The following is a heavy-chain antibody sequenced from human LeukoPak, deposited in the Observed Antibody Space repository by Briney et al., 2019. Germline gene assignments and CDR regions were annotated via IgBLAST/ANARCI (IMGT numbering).Heavy chain of an antibody. CDR3: ARGYYGSGSYYTESWFGP. D-gene: IGHD3-10*01. V-gene: IGHV1-18*01. Sequence: GASVKVSCKASGYTFTSYGISWVRQAPGQGLEWMGWISAYNGNTNYAQKLQGRVTMTTDTSTSTAYMELRSLRSDDTAVYYCARGYYGSGSYYTESWFGPWGQGTLVTVSS. CDR1: GYTFTSYG. CDR2: ISAYNGNT. J-gene: IGHJ5*02.